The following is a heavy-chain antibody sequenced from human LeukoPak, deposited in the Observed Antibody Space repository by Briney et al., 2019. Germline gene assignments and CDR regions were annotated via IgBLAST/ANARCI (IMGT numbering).Heavy chain of an antibody. CDR3: AHSKRGGGYYINAFAV. V-gene: IGHV4-59*01. CDR1: GASTSAYY. D-gene: IGHD1-26*01. J-gene: IGHJ3*01. CDR2: SYSGGNA. Sequence: PETLSLTCTVPGASTSAYYWSWIRQPPGKGLEWIGYSYSGGNANYNPSLKSRVTISIDTSENQFSLRLTSVTAADTAVYFCAHSKRGGGYYINAFAVWGQGALVTISS.